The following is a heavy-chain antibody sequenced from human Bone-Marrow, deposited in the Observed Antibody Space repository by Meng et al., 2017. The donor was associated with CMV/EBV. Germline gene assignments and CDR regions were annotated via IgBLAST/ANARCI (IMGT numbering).Heavy chain of an antibody. CDR3: AREDNSMIRGIGDY. CDR2: INPNSGGT. J-gene: IGHJ4*02. V-gene: IGHV1-2*02. Sequence: ASVKVSCKASGYTFTGYYMHWVRQAPGQGLEWMGWINPNSGGTNYAQKFQGRVTMTRDTSISTAYMELSRLRSDDTAVYYCAREDNSMIRGIGDYWGQGTLVTVSS. D-gene: IGHD3-10*01. CDR1: GYTFTGYY.